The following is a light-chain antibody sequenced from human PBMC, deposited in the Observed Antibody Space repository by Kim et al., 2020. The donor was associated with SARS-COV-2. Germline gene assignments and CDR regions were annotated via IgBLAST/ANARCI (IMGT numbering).Light chain of an antibody. CDR2: ASS. Sequence: AIQMTQSPSSLSAFVGDRVTITCRASEGIRNDLGWYQQKPGKAPQLLIYASSTVQSGVPSRFSGRGSGTEFTLTISSLQPEDFATYYCLQDYNYPWTFGQGTKVDIK. CDR3: LQDYNYPWT. V-gene: IGKV1-6*01. J-gene: IGKJ1*01. CDR1: EGIRND.